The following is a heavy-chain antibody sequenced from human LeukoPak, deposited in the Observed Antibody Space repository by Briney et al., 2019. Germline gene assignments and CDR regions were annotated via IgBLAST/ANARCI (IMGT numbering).Heavy chain of an antibody. J-gene: IGHJ3*02. CDR2: IKSKTDGGTT. CDR3: TTPKVAGTDAFDI. V-gene: IGHV3-15*07. CDR1: GFTFSSYS. D-gene: IGHD6-19*01. Sequence: GGSLRLSCAASGFTFSSYSMNWIRQAPGKGLEWVGRIKSKTDGGTTDYAAPVKGRFTISRDDSKNTLYLQMNSLKTEDTAVYYCTTPKVAGTDAFDIWGQGTMVTVSS.